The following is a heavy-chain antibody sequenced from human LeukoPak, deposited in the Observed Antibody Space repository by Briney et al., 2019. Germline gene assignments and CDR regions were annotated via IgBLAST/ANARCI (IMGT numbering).Heavy chain of an antibody. J-gene: IGHJ5*02. D-gene: IGHD3-22*01. V-gene: IGHV1-2*02. CDR1: GYTFTGYY. CDR2: INPNSGGT. Sequence: GASVKVSCKASGYTFTGYYMHWVRQAPGQGLEWMGWINPNSGGTNYAQKFQGRVTMTRDTSISTAYMELSRLRSDDTAVYYCARVRKVVVIEANWFDPWGQGTLVTVSS. CDR3: ARVRKVVVIEANWFDP.